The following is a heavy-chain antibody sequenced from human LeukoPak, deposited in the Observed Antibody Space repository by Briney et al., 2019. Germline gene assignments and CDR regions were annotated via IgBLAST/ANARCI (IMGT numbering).Heavy chain of an antibody. J-gene: IGHJ4*02. Sequence: SETLSLTCSVSGGSISSSSSYWSWIRQPPGKGLEWIGEINHSGSTNYNPSLKSRVTISVDTSKNQFSLKLSSVTAADTAVYYCARLYSGSYIYWGQGTLVTVSS. CDR2: INHSGST. CDR3: ARLYSGSYIY. V-gene: IGHV4-39*07. D-gene: IGHD1-26*01. CDR1: GGSISSSSSY.